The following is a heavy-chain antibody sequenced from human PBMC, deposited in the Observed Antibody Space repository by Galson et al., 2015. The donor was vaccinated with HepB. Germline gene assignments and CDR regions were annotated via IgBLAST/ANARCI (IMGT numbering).Heavy chain of an antibody. CDR1: GFTFSGSA. J-gene: IGHJ5*02. CDR2: IRSKANSYAT. CDR3: TRQPARHSMVRDYGGFDP. V-gene: IGHV3-73*01. D-gene: IGHD3-10*01. Sequence: SLRLSCAASGFTFSGSAMHWVRQASGKGLEWVGRIRSKANSYATAYAASVKGRFTISRDDSKNTAYLQMNSLKTEDTAVYYCTRQPARHSMVRDYGGFDPWGQGTLVTVSS.